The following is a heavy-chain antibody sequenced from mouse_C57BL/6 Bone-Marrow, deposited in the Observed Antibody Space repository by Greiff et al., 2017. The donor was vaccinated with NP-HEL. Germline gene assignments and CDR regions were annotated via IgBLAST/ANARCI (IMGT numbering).Heavy chain of an antibody. CDR1: GYAFSSYW. J-gene: IGHJ2*01. Sequence: QVQLQQSGAELVKPGASVKISCKASGYAFSSYWMNWVKQRPGKGLEWIGQIYPGDGDTNYNGKFKGKATLTADKSSSTAYMQLSSLTSEAAAVYFCARGIYGSSNYWGQGTTLTVSS. V-gene: IGHV1-80*01. CDR3: ARGIYGSSNY. CDR2: IYPGDGDT. D-gene: IGHD1-1*01.